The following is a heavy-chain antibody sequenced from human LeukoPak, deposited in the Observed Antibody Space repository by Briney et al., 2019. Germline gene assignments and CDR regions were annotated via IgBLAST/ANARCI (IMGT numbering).Heavy chain of an antibody. J-gene: IGHJ5*01. V-gene: IGHV4-39*01. CDR1: AASFISSSHH. CDR2: VYYGRTT. Sequence: PETLSLTCTVSAASFISSSHHWGWIRQSPGKGLEWIGTVYYGRTTYYNPSLDGRVTISLDTSANHFSLQLNSVTAADTAVYYCVRHDGRGGATMGAFDSWGQGSLVTVSS. CDR3: VRHDGRGGATMGAFDS. D-gene: IGHD5-12*01.